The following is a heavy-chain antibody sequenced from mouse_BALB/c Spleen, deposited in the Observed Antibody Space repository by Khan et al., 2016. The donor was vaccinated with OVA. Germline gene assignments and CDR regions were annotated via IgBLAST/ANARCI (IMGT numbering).Heavy chain of an antibody. V-gene: IGHV1S81*02. Sequence: QIQLVQSGAELVKPGASVRLSCKASGYTFTSYYLYWVKQRPGQGLEWIGDINPSNGGTNFNEKFKTKATLTVDKSSSTAYMQLNSLTSEDSAVFYCTRSGYGSLAYWGQGTLVTVSA. J-gene: IGHJ3*01. D-gene: IGHD2-2*01. CDR1: GYTFTSYY. CDR3: TRSGYGSLAY. CDR2: INPSNGGT.